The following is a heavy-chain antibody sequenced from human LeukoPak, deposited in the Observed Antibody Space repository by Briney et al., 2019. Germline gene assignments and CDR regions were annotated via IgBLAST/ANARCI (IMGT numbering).Heavy chain of an antibody. CDR2: VNPNSGHT. CDR1: GYTFTGYY. CDR3: VGVGRRGAFDA. D-gene: IGHD2-15*01. V-gene: IGHV1-2*02. Sequence: ASVKVSCKASGYTFTGYYMHWVRQAPGQGIEWMGWVNPNSGHTNYAQKFQGRVTMTRDTSIRTAYMELTRLRADDSAVYCCVGVGRRGAFDAWGQGTLVTVSS. J-gene: IGHJ5*02.